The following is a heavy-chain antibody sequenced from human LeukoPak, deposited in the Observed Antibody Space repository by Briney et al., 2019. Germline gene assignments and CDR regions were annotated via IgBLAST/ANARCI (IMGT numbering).Heavy chain of an antibody. CDR2: ISSSSSYI. CDR1: GFTFSSYS. D-gene: IGHD6-6*01. J-gene: IGHJ4*02. Sequence: GGSLRLSWAASGFTFSSYSMNWVRQAPGKGLEWVSSISSSSSYIYYADSVKGRFTISRDNAKNSLYLQMNSLRAEDTAVYYCARDKDSSSSSLLFDYWGQGTLVTVSS. CDR3: ARDKDSSSSSLLFDY. V-gene: IGHV3-21*01.